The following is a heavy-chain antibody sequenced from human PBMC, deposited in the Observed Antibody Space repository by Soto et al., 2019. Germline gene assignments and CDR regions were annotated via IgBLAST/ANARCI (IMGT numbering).Heavy chain of an antibody. CDR2: IAWDDDT. Sequence: ESGPTLVNPTQPLTLTCTFSGFSLSTSGMCVSWIRQPPGKALGWLALIAWDDDTYYSTSLKTRLTISKDTSKNQVVLTKTNMEPVDTAAYYCARIFRADTLAAAIDDWGQGTLVTVSS. CDR1: GFSLSTSGMC. D-gene: IGHD6-13*01. CDR3: ARIFRADTLAAAIDD. J-gene: IGHJ4*02. V-gene: IGHV2-70*01.